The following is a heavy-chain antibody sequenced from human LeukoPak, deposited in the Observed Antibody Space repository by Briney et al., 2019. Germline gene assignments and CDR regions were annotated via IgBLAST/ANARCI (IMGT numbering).Heavy chain of an antibody. V-gene: IGHV1-2*02. CDR3: ARDEAQTPFDY. J-gene: IGHJ4*02. CDR1: GYTFTGYY. Sequence: GASVKVSCKASGYTFTGYYMQSVRQAPGQGLEWRGWINPNRGDRNYAQKFQGRVTMTRDTSSSTVYMELSRLRSDDTAVYYCARDEAQTPFDYWGQGTLVTVSS. CDR2: INPNRGDR.